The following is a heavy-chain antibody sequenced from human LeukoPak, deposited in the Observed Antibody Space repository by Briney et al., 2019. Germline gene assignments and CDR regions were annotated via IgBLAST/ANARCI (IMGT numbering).Heavy chain of an antibody. D-gene: IGHD3-16*02. Sequence: GGSLRLSCAASGFTFSSYAMSWVRQAPGKGLEWGSAISGSGGSTDYADDGKGRFTISRHNSKNTLYLQMTSLRAEDTAVYYCARALSLHPTFGGVIADRDWGQGTLVTVSS. CDR1: GFTFSSYA. V-gene: IGHV3-23*01. CDR2: ISGSGGST. J-gene: IGHJ4*02. CDR3: ARALSLHPTFGGVIADRD.